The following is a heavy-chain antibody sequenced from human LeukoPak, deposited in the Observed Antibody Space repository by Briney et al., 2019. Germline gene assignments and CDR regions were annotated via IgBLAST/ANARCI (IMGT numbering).Heavy chain of an antibody. CDR1: GYTFTGYY. V-gene: IGHV1-2*02. J-gene: IGHJ4*02. Sequence: GASVKVSCKASGYTFTGYYMHWVRQAPGQGLEWMGWINPNSGGTKSAQKFQGRVTMTRDTSTSTVYMELSSLRSEDTAVYYCAREGPPYSSGYYSPPTDYWGQGTLVTVSS. CDR2: INPNSGGT. CDR3: AREGPPYSSGYYSPPTDY. D-gene: IGHD3-22*01.